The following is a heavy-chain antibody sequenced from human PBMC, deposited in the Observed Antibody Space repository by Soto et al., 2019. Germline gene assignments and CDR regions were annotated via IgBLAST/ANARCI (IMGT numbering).Heavy chain of an antibody. CDR1: GGSISGYY. V-gene: IGHV4-59*01. CDR3: ARDLWGYCGTNCYPLDV. Sequence: SETPSLTCTVSGGSISGYYWSWIRRPPGKGLEWIGYMYNSGSTVYNPPFKSRVTISVDTYKNQFSLKLSSVTAADTAIYYCARDLWGYCGTNCYPLDVWGQGTTVT. CDR2: MYNSGST. D-gene: IGHD2-21*02. J-gene: IGHJ6*02.